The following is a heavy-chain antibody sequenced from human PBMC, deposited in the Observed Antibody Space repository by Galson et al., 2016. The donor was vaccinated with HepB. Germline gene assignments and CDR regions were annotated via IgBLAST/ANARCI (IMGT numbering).Heavy chain of an antibody. CDR1: GFLFSTSGMC. J-gene: IGHJ6*02. D-gene: IGHD3-16*02. V-gene: IGHV2-70*01. CDR3: ARMRRVSLEELSRSSYGMDV. Sequence: PALVKPTQTLTLTCTFSGFLFSTSGMCVSWIRQPPGKALDWLALIDWDDDKYYSTSLKTRPTISKDTSKNQVVLTMTNMDPVDTATYYCARMRRVSLEELSRSSYGMDVWGQGTTVTVSS. CDR2: IDWDDDK.